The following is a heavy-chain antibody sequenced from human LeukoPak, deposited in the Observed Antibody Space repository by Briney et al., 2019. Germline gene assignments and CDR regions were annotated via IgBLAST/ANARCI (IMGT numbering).Heavy chain of an antibody. V-gene: IGHV3-23*01. CDR2: ISGSGGST. J-gene: IGHJ6*02. CDR1: GFTFTTYG. CDR3: AKVVPSITMVRGGDYYGMDV. Sequence: GGSLRLSCATSGFTFTTYGMIWVRQAPGKGLEWVSAISGSGGSTYYADSVKGRFTISRDNSKNTLYLQMNSLGAEDTAVYYCAKVVPSITMVRGGDYYGMDVWGQGTTVTVSS. D-gene: IGHD3-10*01.